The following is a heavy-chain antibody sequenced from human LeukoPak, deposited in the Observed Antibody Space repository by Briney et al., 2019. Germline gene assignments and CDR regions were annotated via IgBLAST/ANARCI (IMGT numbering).Heavy chain of an antibody. V-gene: IGHV3-23*01. CDR3: AKQDMNAYYYDSSGYGFDY. J-gene: IGHJ4*02. CDR2: ISGSGGST. Sequence: PGGSLRLSCAASGFTFSSYAMSWVRQAPGKGLEWVSAISGSGGSTYYADSVKGRFTISRDNSKNTLYLQMNSLRAEDTAVYYCAKQDMNAYYYDSSGYGFDYWGQGTLVTVSS. D-gene: IGHD3-22*01. CDR1: GFTFSSYA.